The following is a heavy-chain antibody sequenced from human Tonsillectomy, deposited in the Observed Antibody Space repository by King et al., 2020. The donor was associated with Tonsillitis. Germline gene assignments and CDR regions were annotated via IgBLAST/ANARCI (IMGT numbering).Heavy chain of an antibody. CDR3: ARPGGDWANTFDI. CDR2: IDPSDSYT. V-gene: IGHV5-10-1*03. J-gene: IGHJ3*02. D-gene: IGHD3/OR15-3a*01. CDR1: GYTFTSYW. Sequence: EVQLVQSGAEVKKPGESLRISCEGSGYTFTSYWISWVRQMPGKGLEWMGRIDPSDSYTSYSPSFQGHVTISADKSINTAYLQWSGLKASDTAMYYCARPGGDWANTFDIWGQGTMVTVSS.